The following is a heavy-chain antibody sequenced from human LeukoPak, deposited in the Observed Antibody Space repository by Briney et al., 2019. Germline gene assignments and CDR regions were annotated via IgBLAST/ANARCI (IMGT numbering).Heavy chain of an antibody. CDR1: GFTFSSYG. CDR2: ISGSGGST. CDR3: AKPAKTDYVDY. J-gene: IGHJ4*02. D-gene: IGHD4/OR15-4a*01. Sequence: GGSLRLSCAGSGFTFSSYGMTWVRQAPGKGLEWVSSISGSGGSTFYAYSVKGRFTISRDNSKNTLYLQMNSLRAEDTAVYYCAKPAKTDYVDYWGQGTLVTVSS. V-gene: IGHV3-23*01.